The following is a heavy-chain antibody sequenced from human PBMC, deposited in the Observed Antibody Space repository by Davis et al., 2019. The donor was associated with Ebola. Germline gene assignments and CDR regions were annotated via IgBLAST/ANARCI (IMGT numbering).Heavy chain of an antibody. CDR1: GFTLSSYA. CDR3: HMVRGVIRSFDGMDV. Sequence: GESLKISCSASGFTLSSYAMNWVRQAPGKGLEWVSGMSGSGGSTYYADSVKGRFTISRDNSKNTLYLQMNSLRAEDTAVYYCHMVRGVIRSFDGMDVWGQGTTVTVSS. D-gene: IGHD3-10*01. V-gene: IGHV3-23*01. J-gene: IGHJ6*02. CDR2: MSGSGGST.